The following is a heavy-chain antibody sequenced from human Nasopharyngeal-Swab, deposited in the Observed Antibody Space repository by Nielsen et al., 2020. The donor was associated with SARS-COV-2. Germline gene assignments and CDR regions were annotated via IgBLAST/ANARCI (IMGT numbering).Heavy chain of an antibody. CDR1: GYTFTSYG. V-gene: IGHV1-18*04. CDR3: ARDLYSSGWYRTNWYFDL. CDR2: ISAYNGNT. J-gene: IGHJ2*01. Sequence: ASVKVSCKASGYTFTSYGISWVRQAPGQGLEWMGWISAYNGNTNYAQKLQGRVTMTTDTSTSTAYMELRSLTSDDTAVYYCARDLYSSGWYRTNWYFDLWGRGTLVTVSS. D-gene: IGHD6-19*01.